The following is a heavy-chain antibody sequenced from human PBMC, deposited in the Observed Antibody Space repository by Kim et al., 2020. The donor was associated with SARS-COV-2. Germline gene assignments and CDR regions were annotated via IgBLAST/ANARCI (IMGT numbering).Heavy chain of an antibody. D-gene: IGHD6-19*01. CDR1: GFTFDDYT. CDR3: AKPLYRGWRSDAFDI. CDR2: ISWDGGST. J-gene: IGHJ3*02. Sequence: GGSLRLSCAASGFTFDDYTMHWVRQAPGKGLEWVSLISWDGGSTYYADSVKGRFTISRDNSKNSLYLQMNSLRTEDTALYYCAKPLYRGWRSDAFDIWGQGTMVTVSS. V-gene: IGHV3-43*01.